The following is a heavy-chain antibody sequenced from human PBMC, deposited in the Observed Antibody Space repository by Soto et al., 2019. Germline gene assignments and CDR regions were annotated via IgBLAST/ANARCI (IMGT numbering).Heavy chain of an antibody. Sequence: GGSLRLSCAASGFTFSSYGMHWVRQAPGKGLEWVAVIWYDGSNKYYADSVKGRFTISRDNSKNTLYLQMNSLRAEDTAVYYCARGLEPGIAAAGRPYLLDYWGQGTLVTVSS. CDR3: ARGLEPGIAAAGRPYLLDY. J-gene: IGHJ4*02. CDR2: IWYDGSNK. CDR1: GFTFSSYG. V-gene: IGHV3-33*01. D-gene: IGHD6-13*01.